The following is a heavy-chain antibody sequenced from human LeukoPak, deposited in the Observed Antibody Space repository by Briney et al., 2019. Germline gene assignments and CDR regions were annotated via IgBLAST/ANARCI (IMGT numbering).Heavy chain of an antibody. V-gene: IGHV7-4-1*02. CDR3: AREGGLYSSSSSWGLFDY. J-gene: IGHJ4*02. CDR2: INTNTGNP. CDR1: GYTFTSYA. Sequence: GASVKVSCKASGYTFTSYAMNWVRQAPGQGLEWMGWINTNTGNPTYAQGFTGRFVFSLDTSVSTAYLQTSSLKAEDTAVYYCAREGGLYSSSSSWGLFDYWGQGTLVTVSS. D-gene: IGHD6-6*01.